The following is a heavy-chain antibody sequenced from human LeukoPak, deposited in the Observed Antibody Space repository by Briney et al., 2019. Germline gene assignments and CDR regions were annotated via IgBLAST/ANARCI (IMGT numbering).Heavy chain of an antibody. D-gene: IGHD3-3*01. Sequence: GSLRPSCVVSGFTFSDYYIGWVRQAAGEGMGWDAVTFSGGSTYYADTVKGRFTIPRDNSKNTLYLQMNSLRAEDTAVYYCARGGATVFVSGYWGQGTLDTVSS. CDR1: GFTFSDYY. CDR3: ARGGATVFVSGY. J-gene: IGHJ4*02. CDR2: TFSGGST. V-gene: IGHV3-66*01.